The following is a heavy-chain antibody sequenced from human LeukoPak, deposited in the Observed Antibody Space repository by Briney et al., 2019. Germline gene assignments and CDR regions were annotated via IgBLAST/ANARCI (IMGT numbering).Heavy chain of an antibody. CDR1: GFTFDDYA. V-gene: IGHV3-9*01. D-gene: IGHD2-2*01. CDR3: AKDHKVVSYYYGMDV. CDR2: ISWNSGTI. J-gene: IGHJ6*02. Sequence: PGRSLRLSCAASGFTFDDYAMHWARHAPGKGLEWVSGISWNSGTIGYADSVKGRFTISRDNAKNSLYLQMNSLRAEDTALYYCAKDHKVVSYYYGMDVWGQGTTVTVSS.